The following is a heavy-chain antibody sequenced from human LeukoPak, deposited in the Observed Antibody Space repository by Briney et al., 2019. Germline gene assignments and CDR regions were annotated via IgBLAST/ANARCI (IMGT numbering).Heavy chain of an antibody. D-gene: IGHD1-1*01. Sequence: GGSLRLSCAASGFTFSSYAMHWVRQAPGKGLEWVAVISYDGSNKYYADSVKGRFTISRDNSKNTLYLQMNSLRAEDTAVYYCAKNLFLQLERRGHFDYRGQGTLVTVSS. CDR3: AKNLFLQLERRGHFDY. J-gene: IGHJ4*02. V-gene: IGHV3-30-3*02. CDR1: GFTFSSYA. CDR2: ISYDGSNK.